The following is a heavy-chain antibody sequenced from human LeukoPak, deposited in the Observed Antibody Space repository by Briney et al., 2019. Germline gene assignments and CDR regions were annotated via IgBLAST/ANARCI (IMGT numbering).Heavy chain of an antibody. CDR3: ARDHYDILTGYQGTYYYYYMDV. Sequence: PSETLSLTCTVSGGSISSYYWSWIRQPPGKGLEWIGYIYYSGSTNYNPSLKSRVTISVDTSKNQFSLKLGSVTAADTAVYYCARDHYDILTGYQGTYYYYYMDVWGKGTTVTISS. CDR1: GGSISSYY. V-gene: IGHV4-59*01. CDR2: IYYSGST. D-gene: IGHD3-9*01. J-gene: IGHJ6*03.